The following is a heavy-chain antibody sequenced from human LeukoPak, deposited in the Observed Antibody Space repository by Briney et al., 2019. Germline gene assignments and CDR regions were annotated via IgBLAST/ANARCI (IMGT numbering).Heavy chain of an antibody. J-gene: IGHJ4*02. CDR3: ARVGDTAMVTPRVFDY. V-gene: IGHV4-30-2*01. CDR1: GGSISSGGYS. CDR2: IYHSGST. D-gene: IGHD5-18*01. Sequence: SETLSLTCAVSGGSISSGGYSWSWIRQPPGKGLEWIGYIYHSGSTYYNPSLKSRVTISVDRSKYQFSLKLSSVTAADTAVYYCARVGDTAMVTPRVFDYWGQGTLVTVSS.